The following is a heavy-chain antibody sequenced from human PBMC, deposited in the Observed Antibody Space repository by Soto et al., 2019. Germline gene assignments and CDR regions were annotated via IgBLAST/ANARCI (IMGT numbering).Heavy chain of an antibody. CDR3: ARGGDPDY. D-gene: IGHD4-17*01. V-gene: IGHV3-74*01. CDR1: GFRFDYYW. CDR2: LQIDGSHP. Sequence: EVQLVESGGGLIQPGGSLRLSCVASGFRFDYYWMHWVRQAPGGGLMWISRLQIDGSHPAYADSVKGRFTISRDNAKNTLYLQMNNPRVDDTGVYYCARGGDPDYGGQGTLVTVSS. J-gene: IGHJ4*02.